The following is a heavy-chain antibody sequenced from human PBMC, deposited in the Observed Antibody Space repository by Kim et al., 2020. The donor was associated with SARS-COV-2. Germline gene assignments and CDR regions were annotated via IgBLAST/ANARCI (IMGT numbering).Heavy chain of an antibody. Sequence: NPSLKSRVTISVDKSKNQFSLKLSSVTAADTAVYYCASWNCSSTSCYSNYWGQGTLVTVSS. V-gene: IGHV4-4*02. CDR3: ASWNCSSTSCYSNY. J-gene: IGHJ4*02. D-gene: IGHD2-2*02.